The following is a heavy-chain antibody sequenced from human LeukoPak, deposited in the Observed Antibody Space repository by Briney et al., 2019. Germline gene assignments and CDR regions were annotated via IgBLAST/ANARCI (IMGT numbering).Heavy chain of an antibody. V-gene: IGHV3-9*01. CDR1: GFTFDDYA. CDR2: ISWNSGSI. D-gene: IGHD1-26*01. CDR3: ARDQKYRIGGSYLDY. Sequence: PGRSLRLSCAASGFTFDDYAMHWVRQAPGKGLEWVSGISWNSGSIGYADSVKGRFTTSRDNSKNTLYLQMNSLRAEDTAVYYCARDQKYRIGGSYLDYWGQGTLVTVSS. J-gene: IGHJ4*02.